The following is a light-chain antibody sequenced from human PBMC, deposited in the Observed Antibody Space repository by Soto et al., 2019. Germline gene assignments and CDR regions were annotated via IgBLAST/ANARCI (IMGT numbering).Light chain of an antibody. V-gene: IGKV4-1*01. CDR1: QTVLYSSNNKNY. CDR2: WAS. Sequence: DIVMTQSPDSLAVSLGERATINCKSSQTVLYSSNNKNYLAWYQQKPGQPPKLLIYWASTRETGVPDRFSGSGSGADFTLTISSVQGEDVAVYFCQQYYSTPWTFGQGTKVEIK. CDR3: QQYYSTPWT. J-gene: IGKJ1*01.